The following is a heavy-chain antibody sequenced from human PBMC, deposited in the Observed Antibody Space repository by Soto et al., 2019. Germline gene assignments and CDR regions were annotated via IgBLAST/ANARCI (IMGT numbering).Heavy chain of an antibody. CDR2: IKSKTDGGAT. CDR1: GFTFSNAW. Sequence: PGGSLRLSCAASGFTFSNAWMNWVRQAPGKGLEWVGRIKSKTDGGATDYAAPVKGRFTISRDDSKNTLYLQMNSLKTEDTAVYYCTTDERYDFWSCYHHYYYGMDVWGQGTTVTVSS. J-gene: IGHJ6*02. D-gene: IGHD3-3*01. V-gene: IGHV3-15*07. CDR3: TTDERYDFWSCYHHYYYGMDV.